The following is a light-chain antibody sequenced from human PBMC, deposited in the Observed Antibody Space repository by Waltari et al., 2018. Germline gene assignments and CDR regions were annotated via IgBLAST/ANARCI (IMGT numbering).Light chain of an antibody. J-gene: IGKJ4*01. CDR2: DAS. CDR1: QSVSSY. Sequence: EIVFTQSPATLSLSPGERAPLPCRASQSVSSYLAWYQQKPGQAPRLLIYDASNRATGIPARFSGSGSGTDFTLTISSLEPEDFAVYYCQQRSNWPPLTFGGGTKVEIK. CDR3: QQRSNWPPLT. V-gene: IGKV3-11*01.